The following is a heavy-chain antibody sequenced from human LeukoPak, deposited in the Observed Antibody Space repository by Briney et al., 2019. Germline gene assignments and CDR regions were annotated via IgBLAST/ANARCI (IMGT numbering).Heavy chain of an antibody. CDR1: GFTFSSYA. CDR3: AKDQAVAGWSIDY. Sequence: PGGSLILSCAASGFTFSSYAMSWVRQAPGKGLEWVSAISGSGGSTYYADSVKGRFTISRDNSKNTLYLQMNSLRAEDTAVYYCAKDQAVAGWSIDYWGQGTLVTVSS. V-gene: IGHV3-23*01. D-gene: IGHD6-19*01. CDR2: ISGSGGST. J-gene: IGHJ4*02.